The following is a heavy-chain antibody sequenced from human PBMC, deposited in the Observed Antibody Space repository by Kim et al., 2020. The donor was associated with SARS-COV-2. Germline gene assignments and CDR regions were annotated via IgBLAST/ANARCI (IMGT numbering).Heavy chain of an antibody. V-gene: IGHV1-18*01. CDR1: GYTFTSYG. J-gene: IGHJ6*02. D-gene: IGHD3-10*01. CDR2: ISAFNGNT. Sequence: ASVKVSCKASGYTFTSYGITWVRQAPGQGLEWMGWISAFNGNTSYPQKLQGRVTMTTDTSSSTAYMELRRLRSDDTAVYYCARVGRINMVRGCSGMDVWGQGAAVTVSS. CDR3: ARVGRINMVRGCSGMDV.